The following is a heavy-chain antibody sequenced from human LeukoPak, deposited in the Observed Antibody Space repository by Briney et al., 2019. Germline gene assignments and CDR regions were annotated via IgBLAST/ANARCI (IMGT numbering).Heavy chain of an antibody. D-gene: IGHD2-2*01. CDR3: ARGRYCSSTSCSYPFDY. CDR2: INHSGST. Sequence: SETLSLTCAVYGGSFSGYYWSWIRQPPGKGPEWIGEINHSGSTNYNPSLKSRVTISVDTSKNQFSLKLSSVTAADTAVYYCARGRYCSSTSCSYPFDYWGQGTLVTVSS. CDR1: GGSFSGYY. J-gene: IGHJ4*02. V-gene: IGHV4-34*01.